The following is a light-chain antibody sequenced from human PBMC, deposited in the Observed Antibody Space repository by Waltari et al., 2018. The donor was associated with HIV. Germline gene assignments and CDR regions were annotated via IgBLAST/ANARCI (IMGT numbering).Light chain of an antibody. J-gene: IGLJ3*02. Sequence: QSALTQPPSASGSPGQSVTISCTGTSSDVGGYNSVSWYQQHPGKAPKRMSYEVSKRPSGVPDRFSGSKSGSTASLTVSGLQAEDEADYYCSSYAGSNNRWVFGGGTKLTVL. CDR2: EVS. V-gene: IGLV2-8*01. CDR3: SSYAGSNNRWV. CDR1: SSDVGGYNS.